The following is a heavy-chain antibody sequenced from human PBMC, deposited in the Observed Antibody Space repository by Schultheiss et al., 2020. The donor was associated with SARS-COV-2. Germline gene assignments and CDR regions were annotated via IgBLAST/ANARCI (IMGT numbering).Heavy chain of an antibody. D-gene: IGHD2-21*02. J-gene: IGHJ4*02. CDR2: MSGSGGDI. V-gene: IGHV3-23*01. CDR3: ARGPFCGSNCFPYYFDD. CDR1: GFTFDDYA. Sequence: GGSLRLSCAASGFTFDDYAMHWVRQAPGKGLEWVSAMSGSGGDIYYADSVKGRFTISRDNSKNTLYLQMNSLRAEDTAVYYCARGPFCGSNCFPYYFDDWGQGTLVTVSS.